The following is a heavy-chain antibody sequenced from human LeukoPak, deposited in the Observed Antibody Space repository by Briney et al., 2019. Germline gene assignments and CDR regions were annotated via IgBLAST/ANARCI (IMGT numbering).Heavy chain of an antibody. CDR2: IYYSGST. CDR1: GGSISSYY. D-gene: IGHD6-19*01. CDR3: ARLQWLAHDAFDI. V-gene: IGHV4-59*08. Sequence: PSETLSLTCTVSGGSISSYYWSWIRQPPGKGLEWIGYIYYSGSTNYKPSLKSRVTISVDTSKNQFSLKLSSVTAADTAVYYCARLQWLAHDAFDIWGQGTMVTVSS. J-gene: IGHJ3*02.